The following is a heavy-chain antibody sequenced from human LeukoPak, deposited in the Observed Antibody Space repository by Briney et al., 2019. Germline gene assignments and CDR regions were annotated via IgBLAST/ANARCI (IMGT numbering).Heavy chain of an antibody. Sequence: SETLSLTCAVYGGSFSGDYWSWIRQAPGKGLEWIGEINHRGSNNYNPSLKSRVTISVDTSKNQFSLKLSSVTAADTAVYYCARSYYGSGRYGPHFDYWGQGTLVTVSS. J-gene: IGHJ4*02. D-gene: IGHD3-10*01. V-gene: IGHV4-34*01. CDR2: INHRGSN. CDR3: ARSYYGSGRYGPHFDY. CDR1: GGSFSGDY.